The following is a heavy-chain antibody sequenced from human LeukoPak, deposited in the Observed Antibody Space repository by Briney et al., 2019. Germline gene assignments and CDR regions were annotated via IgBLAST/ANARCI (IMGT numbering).Heavy chain of an antibody. V-gene: IGHV3-49*04. CDR2: IRGKAYGGTT. CDR1: GFTFGDYA. CDR3: TRDSGSYEGIDY. J-gene: IGHJ4*02. D-gene: IGHD1-26*01. Sequence: PGGSLRLSCTASGFTFGDYAMSWVRQAPGKGLEWVGFIRGKAYGGTTEYAASVKGRFTISRDDSKSIAYLQMNSLKTEDTAVYYCTRDSGSYEGIDYWGQGTLVTVSS.